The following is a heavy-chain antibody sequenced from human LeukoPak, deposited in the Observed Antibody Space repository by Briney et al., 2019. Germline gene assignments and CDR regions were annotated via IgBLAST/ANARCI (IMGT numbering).Heavy chain of an antibody. CDR3: AKSRGPGGHWFDP. J-gene: IGHJ5*02. D-gene: IGHD3-10*01. Sequence: GGSLRLSCAASGFAFSSYALSWVRQAPGKGLVWLSTLSDYTYYADSVKGRFTISRDNSKDTLYLQMNSLGAEDTALYFCAKSRGPGGHWFDPWGQGTLVTVSS. CDR1: GFAFSSYA. V-gene: IGHV3-23*01. CDR2: LSDYT.